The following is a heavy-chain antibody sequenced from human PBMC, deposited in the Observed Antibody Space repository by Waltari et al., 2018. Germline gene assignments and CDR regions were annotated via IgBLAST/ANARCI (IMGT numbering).Heavy chain of an antibody. J-gene: IGHJ4*02. CDR3: ARDFAYCGGDCYGLDY. Sequence: EVQLVESGGGLVQPGGSLRLSCAASGFTFSSYWMHWVRQAPGKGLVGVSRSNSDGSRTSYVDSVKGRFTISRDNAKNTLYLQMNSLRAEDTAVYYCARDFAYCGGDCYGLDYWGQGTLVTVSS. V-gene: IGHV3-74*01. CDR2: SNSDGSRT. CDR1: GFTFSSYW. D-gene: IGHD2-21*01.